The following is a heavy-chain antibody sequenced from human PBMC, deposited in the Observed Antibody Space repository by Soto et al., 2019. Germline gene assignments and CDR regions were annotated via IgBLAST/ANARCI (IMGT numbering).Heavy chain of an antibody. V-gene: IGHV3-23*01. D-gene: IGHD1-26*01. Sequence: LRLSCAASGFTLSSYAMSWVRQAPGKGLEWVSAISGSGGSTYYADSVKGRFTISRDNSKNTLYLQMNSLRAEDTAVYYCAKDGGSYYFIDYWGRRTRGIVSA. J-gene: IGHJ4*02. CDR2: ISGSGGST. CDR1: GFTLSSYA. CDR3: AKDGGSYYFIDY.